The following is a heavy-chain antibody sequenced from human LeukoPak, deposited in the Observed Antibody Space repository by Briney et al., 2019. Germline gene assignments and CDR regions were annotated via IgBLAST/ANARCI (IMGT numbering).Heavy chain of an antibody. CDR2: IYTSGST. CDR3: AREAYCSGGSCYSFISY. J-gene: IGHJ4*02. D-gene: IGHD2-15*01. CDR1: GGSISSYY. V-gene: IGHV4-4*07. Sequence: SETLSLTCTVSGGSISSYYWSWIRQPAGKGLEWIGRIYTSGSTNYNPSLKSRVTMSVDTSKNQFSLKLSSVTAADTAVYYCAREAYCSGGSCYSFISYWGEETLVTVSS.